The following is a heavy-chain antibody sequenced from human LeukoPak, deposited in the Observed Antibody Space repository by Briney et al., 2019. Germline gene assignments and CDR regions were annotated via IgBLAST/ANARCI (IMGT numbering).Heavy chain of an antibody. CDR2: ISSSSSYI. Sequence: PSETLSLTCAVYGGSFSGYYWSWVRQAPGKGLEWVSSISSSSSYIYYADSVKGRFTISRDNAKNSLYLQMNSLRAEDTAVYYCARESRSSSSRRETRTFDYWGQGTLVTVSS. CDR3: ARESRSSSSRRETRTFDY. V-gene: IGHV3-21*01. J-gene: IGHJ4*02. D-gene: IGHD6-13*01. CDR1: GGSFSGYY.